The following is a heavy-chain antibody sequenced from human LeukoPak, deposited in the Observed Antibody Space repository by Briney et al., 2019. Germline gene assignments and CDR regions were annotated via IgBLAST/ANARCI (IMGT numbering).Heavy chain of an antibody. Sequence: PGGSLRLSCAASGFTFSSYAMSWVRQAPGKGLEWVSAISGSGGSTYYTDSVKGRFTISRDNSKNTLYLQMNSLRAEDTAVYYCAKGIAAAGTVWGDYYGMDVWGRGTTVTVSS. D-gene: IGHD6-13*01. V-gene: IGHV3-23*01. CDR1: GFTFSSYA. J-gene: IGHJ6*02. CDR2: ISGSGGST. CDR3: AKGIAAAGTVWGDYYGMDV.